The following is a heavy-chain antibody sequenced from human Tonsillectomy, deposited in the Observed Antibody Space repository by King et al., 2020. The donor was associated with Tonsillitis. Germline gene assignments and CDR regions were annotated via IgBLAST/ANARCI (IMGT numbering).Heavy chain of an antibody. CDR2: IRYDGSNK. Sequence: VQLVESGGSVVQPGGSLRLSCAASGFTFSTYGIHWVRQAPGKGLEWVAFIRYDGSNKYYANSVKGRFTISRDNSKNTLYLQMNSLRAEDTAVYYCAKVMFTFGGVIASDAFDIWGQGTMVTVSS. D-gene: IGHD3-16*02. CDR3: AKVMFTFGGVIASDAFDI. CDR1: GFTFSTYG. V-gene: IGHV3-30*02. J-gene: IGHJ3*02.